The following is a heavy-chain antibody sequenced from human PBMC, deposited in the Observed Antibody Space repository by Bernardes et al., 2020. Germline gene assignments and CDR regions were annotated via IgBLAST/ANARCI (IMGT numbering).Heavy chain of an antibody. J-gene: IGHJ4*02. CDR3: SKGCSGWYCYLDY. V-gene: IGHV3-23*01. D-gene: IGHD6-13*01. Sequence: WGSLILSCSASGFTFSSYAMSWVRQAPGKGLEWVSAISVSGGSTYYADSVKGRFTISRDNSKNTLYLQMNSLRAEDTAVYYCSKGCSGWYCYLDYWGQGTLVTVSS. CDR1: GFTFSSYA. CDR2: ISVSGGST.